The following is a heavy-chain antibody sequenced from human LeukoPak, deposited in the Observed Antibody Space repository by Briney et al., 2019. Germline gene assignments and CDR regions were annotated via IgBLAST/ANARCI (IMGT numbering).Heavy chain of an antibody. CDR1: GGSISSGDYY. D-gene: IGHD3/OR15-3a*01. CDR3: ASGPSPYFFDY. J-gene: IGHJ4*02. V-gene: IGHV4-30-4*08. Sequence: SETLSLTCTVSGGSISSGDYYWSWIRQPPGKGLEWIGYIYYSGSTYYNPSLKSRVTISVDTSENQFSLKLSSVTAADTAVYYCASGPSPYFFDYWGQGTLATVSS. CDR2: IYYSGST.